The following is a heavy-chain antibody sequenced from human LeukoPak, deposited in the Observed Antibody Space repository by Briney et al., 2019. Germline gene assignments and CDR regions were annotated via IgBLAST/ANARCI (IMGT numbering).Heavy chain of an antibody. J-gene: IGHJ4*02. D-gene: IGHD2-15*01. CDR3: AKDSDRSGGNTFNY. CDR2: ISNSGGNT. V-gene: IGHV3-23*01. CDR1: GFTFSSHG. Sequence: GGSLRLSCAASGFTFSSHGMSWVRQAPGKGLEWGSAISNSGGNTNYADSVKGRFTISRENSKHTLYLQMSSLRAEDTAIYYCAKDSDRSGGNTFNYWGQGTLVTVSS.